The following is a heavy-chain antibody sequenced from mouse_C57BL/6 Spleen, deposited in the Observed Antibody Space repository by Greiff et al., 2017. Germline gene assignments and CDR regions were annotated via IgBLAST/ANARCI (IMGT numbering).Heavy chain of an antibody. CDR2: ISNGGGST. CDR3: AIQDYYYDGGFAY. J-gene: IGHJ3*01. D-gene: IGHD2-4*01. V-gene: IGHV5-12*01. Sequence: EVKLVESGGGLVQPGGSLKLSCAASGFTFSDYYMYWVRQTPEKRLEWVAYISNGGGSTYYPDTVKGRFTISRDNAKNTLYLQMSRLKSEDTAMYYCAIQDYYYDGGFAYWGQVALVTVSA. CDR1: GFTFSDYY.